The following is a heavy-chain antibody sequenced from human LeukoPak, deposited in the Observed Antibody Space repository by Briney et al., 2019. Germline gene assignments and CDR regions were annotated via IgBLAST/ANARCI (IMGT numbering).Heavy chain of an antibody. J-gene: IGHJ2*01. Sequence: GGSLRLSCSASGFPFSTLGMHWVRQAPGKGLDWVSAISGSGVTTHYAGSVKGRFTISRDNSKNTLYLQMNSLRAEDTAVYYCAKHSTGVECWGRGTLVTVSS. D-gene: IGHD3-10*01. CDR3: AKHSTGVEC. V-gene: IGHV3-23*01. CDR1: GFPFSTLG. CDR2: ISGSGVTT.